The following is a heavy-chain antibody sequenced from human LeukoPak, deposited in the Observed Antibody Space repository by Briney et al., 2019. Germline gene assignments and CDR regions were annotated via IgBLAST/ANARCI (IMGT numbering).Heavy chain of an antibody. CDR1: GYTFTGYY. CDR3: ARDFGGSGSYYNDYNYYYYYMDV. Sequence: GASVKVSCKASGYTFTGYYMHWVRQAPGQGLEWMGWINPNSGGTNYAQKFQGRVTMTRDTSISTAYMELSRLRSDDTAVYYCARDFGGSGSYYNDYNYYYYYMDVWGKGTTVTVSS. V-gene: IGHV1-2*02. J-gene: IGHJ6*03. D-gene: IGHD3-10*01. CDR2: INPNSGGT.